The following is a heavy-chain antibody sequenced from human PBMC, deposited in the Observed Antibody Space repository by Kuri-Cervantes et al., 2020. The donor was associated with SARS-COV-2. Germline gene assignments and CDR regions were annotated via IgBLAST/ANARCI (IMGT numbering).Heavy chain of an antibody. V-gene: IGHV3-21*01. CDR1: GFTFSAYT. CDR3: ARVAGEGPIYYYYMDV. J-gene: IGHJ6*03. D-gene: IGHD2-21*01. CDR2: ISGGGSYI. Sequence: GESLKISCVASGFTFSAYTLNWVRQAPGKGLEWVSSISGGGSYIYYADSVKGRFTISKESGENSMYLHMNSLRGDDTAVYYCARVAGEGPIYYYYMDVWGKGTTVTVSS.